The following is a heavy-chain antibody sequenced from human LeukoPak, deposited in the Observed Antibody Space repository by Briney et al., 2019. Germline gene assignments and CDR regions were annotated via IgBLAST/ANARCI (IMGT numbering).Heavy chain of an antibody. CDR3: ARGGELSGFDP. D-gene: IGHD3-16*02. Sequence: ASVKVSCKASGYTFTGHYMHWVRQAPGQGLEWMGWISAYNGNTNYSQKLQGRVTMTTDTSTSTDYMELRSLRSDETTVYYCARGGELSGFDPWGQGTLVTVSS. V-gene: IGHV1-18*04. CDR1: GYTFTGHY. J-gene: IGHJ5*02. CDR2: ISAYNGNT.